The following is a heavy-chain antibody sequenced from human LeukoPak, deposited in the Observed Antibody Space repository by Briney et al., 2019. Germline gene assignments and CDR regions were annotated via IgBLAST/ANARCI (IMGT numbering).Heavy chain of an antibody. D-gene: IGHD3-9*01. V-gene: IGHV3-9*01. CDR3: AKDKSYDILTGYMDPLAGPYDY. J-gene: IGHJ4*02. CDR2: ISCNSGSI. Sequence: GGSLRLSCAASGFTFDDYAMHWVRQAPGKGLEWVSGISCNSGSIGYADSVKGRFTISRDNAKNSLYPQMNSLRAEDTALYYCAKDKSYDILTGYMDPLAGPYDYWGQGTLVTVSS. CDR1: GFTFDDYA.